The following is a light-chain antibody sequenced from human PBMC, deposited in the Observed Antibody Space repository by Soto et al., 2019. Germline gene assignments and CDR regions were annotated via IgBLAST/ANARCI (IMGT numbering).Light chain of an antibody. CDR2: SSR. Sequence: QSVLTQPPSVSGAPGQRVTISCTGSSSDIGAGYDVHWYQQLPGSAPKLLVYSSRNRPSGVPDRFSVSKSGTSASLAITGLQAEDEADYYCQSFDSSLIRYVFGTGTKVTVL. CDR1: SSDIGAGYD. CDR3: QSFDSSLIRYV. V-gene: IGLV1-40*01. J-gene: IGLJ1*01.